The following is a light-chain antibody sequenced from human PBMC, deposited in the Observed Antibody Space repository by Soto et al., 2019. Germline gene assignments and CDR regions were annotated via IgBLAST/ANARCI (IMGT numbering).Light chain of an antibody. J-gene: IGKJ4*01. CDR3: QQFSSYPLT. CDR1: QNIGGT. CDR2: GAS. V-gene: IGKV3-15*01. Sequence: EIVMTQSPATLSVSPVETATLSCRASQNIGGTLAWYQQKPGQAPRLLFSGASTRATGIPARFSGGGSGTDFTLTISRLEPEDFAVYYCQQFSSYPLTFGGGTKVDIK.